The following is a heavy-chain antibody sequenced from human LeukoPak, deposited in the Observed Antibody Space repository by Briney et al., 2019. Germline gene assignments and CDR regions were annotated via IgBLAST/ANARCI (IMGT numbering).Heavy chain of an antibody. Sequence: KPGDSLRLSCAASGFTFSGYTMEWVRQSPGKGLEWVASISTSSTYIFYADSMKGRFTISRDNSKNSLYLQMSALRVEDTAMYYCARAGPKYCGGDCYQDYWGQGTLVTVSS. J-gene: IGHJ4*02. D-gene: IGHD2-21*02. CDR3: ARAGPKYCGGDCYQDY. V-gene: IGHV3-21*01. CDR1: GFTFSGYT. CDR2: ISTSSTYI.